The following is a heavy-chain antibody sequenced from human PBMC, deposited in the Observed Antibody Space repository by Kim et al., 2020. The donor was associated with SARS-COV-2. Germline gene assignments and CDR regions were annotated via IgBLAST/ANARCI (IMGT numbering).Heavy chain of an antibody. D-gene: IGHD3-10*01. Sequence: ASVKVSCKASGYTLTGYAMPWVRQAPGQRLEWMGWINGGNVNTKYSQKLQGRVTITRDTSASTAYMQLSSLRSEDTAVYYCARGLGPGVFQRCGQGTLVTVSS. CDR3: ARGLGPGVFQR. CDR2: INGGNVNT. CDR1: GYTLTGYA. J-gene: IGHJ1*01. V-gene: IGHV1-3*01.